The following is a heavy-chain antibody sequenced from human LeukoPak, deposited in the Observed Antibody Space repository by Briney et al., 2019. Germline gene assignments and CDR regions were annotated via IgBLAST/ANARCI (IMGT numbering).Heavy chain of an antibody. CDR3: VRTPPNWGADY. Sequence: VASVKVSCRASGYTFTSYDINWVRQATGQGLEWMGWMSPNSGNTGYAQKFQGRVTMTRNTAISTAYMELSSLRSEDTAVYYCVRTPPNWGADYWGQGTLVTVSS. J-gene: IGHJ4*02. CDR1: GYTFTSYD. V-gene: IGHV1-8*01. D-gene: IGHD7-27*01. CDR2: MSPNSGNT.